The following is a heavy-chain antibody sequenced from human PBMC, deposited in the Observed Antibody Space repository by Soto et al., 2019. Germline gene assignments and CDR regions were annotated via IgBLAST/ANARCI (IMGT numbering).Heavy chain of an antibody. J-gene: IGHJ3*02. CDR3: AREGSWIQLWLQAFDI. CDR2: TYYRSKWCN. CDR1: GDSVSSNSAA. V-gene: IGHV6-1*01. D-gene: IGHD5-18*01. Sequence: QSQTLSLTCAISGDSVSSNSAAWNWIRQSPSRGLEWLGRTYYRSKWCNDYAVSVKSRITINPDTSKNQFSLQLNSVTPEDTAVYYCAREGSWIQLWLQAFDIWGQGTMVTVSS.